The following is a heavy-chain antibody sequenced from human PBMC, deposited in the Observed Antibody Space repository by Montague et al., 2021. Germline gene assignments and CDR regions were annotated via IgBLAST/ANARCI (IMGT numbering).Heavy chain of an antibody. Sequence: SLRLSCAASGFTFSRYWMHWVRQAPGKGLVWVSRINSDGSSTSYADSVKGRFTISRDNAKNTLYLQMNSLRAEDTAVYYCARQATVTTEGGWNYFDYWGQGTLVTVSS. CDR3: ARQATVTTEGGWNYFDY. V-gene: IGHV3-74*01. J-gene: IGHJ4*02. CDR1: GFTFSRYW. CDR2: INSDGSST. D-gene: IGHD4-17*01.